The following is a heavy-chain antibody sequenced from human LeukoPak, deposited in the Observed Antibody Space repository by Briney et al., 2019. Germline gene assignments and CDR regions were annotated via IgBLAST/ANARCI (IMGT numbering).Heavy chain of an antibody. CDR1: GFTFSSYA. J-gene: IGHJ6*03. CDR3: ARRGTRGYSYGYFYYYYYMDV. Sequence: GGSLRLSCAASGFTFSSYAMSWVRQAPGKGLEWVSAISGSGGSTYYADSVKGRFTISRDNSKNTLYLQMNSLRAEDTAVYYCARRGTRGYSYGYFYYYYYMDVWGKGTTVTASS. CDR2: ISGSGGST. V-gene: IGHV3-23*01. D-gene: IGHD5-18*01.